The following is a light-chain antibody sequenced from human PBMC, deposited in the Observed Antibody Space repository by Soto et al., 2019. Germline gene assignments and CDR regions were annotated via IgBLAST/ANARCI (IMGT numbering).Light chain of an antibody. CDR1: QDISNY. CDR2: DAS. CDR3: KQYDNLVT. J-gene: IGKJ4*01. Sequence: DIQMTQSPSSLSASVGDRVTITCQASQDISNYLNWYQQKPGKAPKLLMYDASNLETGVQSRFSGSGSGTDFTFTISSLQPEDIATYYCKQYDNLVTFGGGTKVEIK. V-gene: IGKV1-33*01.